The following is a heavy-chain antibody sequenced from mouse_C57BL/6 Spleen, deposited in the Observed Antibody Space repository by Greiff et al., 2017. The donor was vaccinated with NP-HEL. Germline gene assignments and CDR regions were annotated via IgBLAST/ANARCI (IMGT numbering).Heavy chain of an antibody. D-gene: IGHD2-4*01. V-gene: IGHV1-64*01. Sequence: QVQLQQPGAELVKPGASVKLSCKASGYTFTSYWMHWVKQRPGQGLEWIGMIHPNSGSTNYNEKFKSKATLTVDKSSSTAYMQLSSLTSEDSAVYYCSYYDYGAAWFAYWGQGTLVTVSA. CDR3: SYYDYGAAWFAY. CDR2: IHPNSGST. CDR1: GYTFTSYW. J-gene: IGHJ3*01.